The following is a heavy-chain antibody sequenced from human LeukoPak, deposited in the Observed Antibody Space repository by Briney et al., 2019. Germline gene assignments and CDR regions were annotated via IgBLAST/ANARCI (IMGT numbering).Heavy chain of an antibody. D-gene: IGHD3-22*01. J-gene: IGHJ3*02. CDR2: IYYSGST. V-gene: IGHV4-59*01. Sequence: SETLSLTCTVSGGSISSYYWSWIRQPPGKGLEWIGYIYYSGSTNYNPSLKSRVTISVDTSKNHFSLKLSSVTAADTAVYYCARDRDDSSGEGAFDIWGQGTMVTVSS. CDR3: ARDRDDSSGEGAFDI. CDR1: GGSISSYY.